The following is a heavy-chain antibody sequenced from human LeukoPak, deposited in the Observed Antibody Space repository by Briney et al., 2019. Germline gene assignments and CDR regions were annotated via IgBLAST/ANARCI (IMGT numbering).Heavy chain of an antibody. J-gene: IGHJ6*03. V-gene: IGHV4-4*02. CDR1: GGSISSINW. CDR3: ARFISPESYFYYSYYYYMDV. D-gene: IGHD3-10*01. Sequence: SETLSLTCDVSGGSISSINWWSWVRQPPGKGLECIGEIYHSGSTNYNPSLKSRVTISVDKSKNQFSLKLSSVTAADTAVYYCARFISPESYFYYSYYYYMDVWGKGTTVTVSS. CDR2: IYHSGST.